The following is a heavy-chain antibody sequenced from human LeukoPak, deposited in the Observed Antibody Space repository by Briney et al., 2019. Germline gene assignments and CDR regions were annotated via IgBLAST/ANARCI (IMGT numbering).Heavy chain of an antibody. V-gene: IGHV3-21*01. CDR1: GFTFSSYS. Sequence: GGSLRLSCAASGFTFSSYSMNWVRQAPGKGLEWVSSISSSSSYIYYADSVKGRFIISRDNAKNSLYLQMNSLRAEDTAVYYCASGSGTSPQFDYWGQGTLVTVSS. CDR2: ISSSSSYI. CDR3: ASGSGTSPQFDY. J-gene: IGHJ4*02. D-gene: IGHD1-1*01.